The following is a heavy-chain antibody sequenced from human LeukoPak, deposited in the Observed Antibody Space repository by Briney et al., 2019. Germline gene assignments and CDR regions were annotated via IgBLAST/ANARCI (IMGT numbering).Heavy chain of an antibody. CDR3: ARDSPPRYSGSAGGVGY. J-gene: IGHJ4*02. CDR1: GFTFSSYW. V-gene: IGHV3-7*01. D-gene: IGHD1-26*01. Sequence: PGGSLRRSCEASGFTFSSYWMSWVRQCPGKGLEWVALINQDESQKEYVGSVKGRFTISRDNAKNSLYLQMNNLRAEDTAVYYCARDSPPRYSGSAGGVGYWGQGTLVTVSS. CDR2: INQDESQK.